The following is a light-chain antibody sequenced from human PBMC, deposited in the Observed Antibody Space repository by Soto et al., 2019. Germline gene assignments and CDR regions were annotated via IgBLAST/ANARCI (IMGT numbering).Light chain of an antibody. CDR3: LLSYNAARV. V-gene: IGLV7-46*01. Sequence: QAVVTQEPSLTVCPGGTVTLTCGSSTGAVTSNHHPYWFQQKAGQAPRTLIYDTSNKHSWTPARFSGSLLGDKAALTLSGAQPEDEAQYYCLLSYNAARVFGGGTKLTFL. J-gene: IGLJ2*01. CDR1: TGAVTSNHH. CDR2: DTS.